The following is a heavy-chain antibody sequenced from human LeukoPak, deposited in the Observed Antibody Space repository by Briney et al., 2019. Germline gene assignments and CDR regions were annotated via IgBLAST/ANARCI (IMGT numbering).Heavy chain of an antibody. D-gene: IGHD3-10*01. CDR2: MHYSGST. V-gene: IGHV4-59*01. CDR1: GGSISSYY. J-gene: IGHJ4*02. CDR3: ARWILYSSGSYSDY. Sequence: SETLSLTCTVSGGSISSYYWSWIRQLPGNGLEGIGYMHYSGSTNYNPSLKSRVTISVDTSKNQFSLKLSSVTAADTAVYYCARWILYSSGSYSDYWGQGTLVTVSS.